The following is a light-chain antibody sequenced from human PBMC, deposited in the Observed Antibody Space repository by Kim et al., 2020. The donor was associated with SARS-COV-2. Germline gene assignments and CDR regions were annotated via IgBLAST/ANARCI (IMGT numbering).Light chain of an antibody. V-gene: IGKV1D-12*01. CDR2: AAS. CDR1: QGILRL. J-gene: IGKJ5*01. CDR3: QQANSYPIT. Sequence: ASVGDRVTITCRASQGILRLLAWYQQKPGKAPKLMIYAASNLQSGVPSRFSGSGSGTDFTLTISNLQPEDSATYYCQQANSYPITFGQGTRLEIK.